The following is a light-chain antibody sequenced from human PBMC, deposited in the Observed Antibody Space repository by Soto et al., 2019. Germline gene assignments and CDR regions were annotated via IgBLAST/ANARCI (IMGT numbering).Light chain of an antibody. CDR1: QSLIYTDGNTY. Sequence: IVMTQTPLSSPVTLGQPASLSCRSSQSLIYTDGNTYLNWLQLRPGQPPRLLIYKVSNRISVVPDRFSGPGAGTDFPLTISRVEAEDVGVYYWMQTTQVPHTCVQGTKLQI. CDR3: MQTTQVPHT. J-gene: IGKJ2*01. V-gene: IGKV2-24*01. CDR2: KVS.